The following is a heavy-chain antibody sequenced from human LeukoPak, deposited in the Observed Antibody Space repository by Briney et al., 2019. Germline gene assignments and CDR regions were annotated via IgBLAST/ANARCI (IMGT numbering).Heavy chain of an antibody. CDR1: GFTVSSNY. V-gene: IGHV3-33*08. Sequence: GGSLRLSCAASGFTVSSNYMSWVRQAPGKGLEWVAVIWYDGSNKYYADSVKGRFTISRDNSKNTLYLQMNSLRAEDTAVYYCAPGGCSGGSCYSSWGQGTLVTVSS. J-gene: IGHJ4*02. CDR2: IWYDGSNK. D-gene: IGHD2-15*01. CDR3: APGGCSGGSCYSS.